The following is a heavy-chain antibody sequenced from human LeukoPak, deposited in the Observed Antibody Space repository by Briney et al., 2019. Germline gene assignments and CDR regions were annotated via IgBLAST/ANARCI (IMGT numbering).Heavy chain of an antibody. J-gene: IGHJ6*04. CDR3: ARRTNCSGGSCYPAGMDV. Sequence: SETLSLTCAVYGGSFSGYYWSWIRQPPGKGLEWLGEINHSGSTNYNPSLKSRVTISVDTSKNQFSLKLSSVTAADTAVYYCARRTNCSGGSCYPAGMDVWGKGTTVTVSS. CDR1: GGSFSGYY. V-gene: IGHV4-34*01. CDR2: INHSGST. D-gene: IGHD2-15*01.